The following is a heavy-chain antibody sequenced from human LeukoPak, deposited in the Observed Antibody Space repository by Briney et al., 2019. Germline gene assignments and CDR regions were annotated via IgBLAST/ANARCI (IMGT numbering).Heavy chain of an antibody. V-gene: IGHV1-18*04. CDR3: ARAEYTTGTTGFDY. Sequence: ASVKVSCKASGYTFTSYGISWVRQAPGQGLEWMGWISAYNGNTNYAQKFQGRVTMTRNTSISTAYMELSSLRSEDTAVYYCARAEYTTGTTGFDYWGQGTLVTVSS. CDR1: GYTFTSYG. CDR2: ISAYNGNT. D-gene: IGHD1-1*01. J-gene: IGHJ4*02.